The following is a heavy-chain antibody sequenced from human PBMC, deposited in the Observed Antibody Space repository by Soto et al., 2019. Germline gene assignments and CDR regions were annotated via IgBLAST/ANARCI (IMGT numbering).Heavy chain of an antibody. D-gene: IGHD5-12*01. V-gene: IGHV3-74*01. CDR3: ARDSAWLFDS. CDR2: INSDGSTT. J-gene: IGHJ4*02. CDR1: GFTFSSYW. Sequence: GGSLRLSCASSGFTFSSYWMHWVRRAPGRGLVWVSHINSDGSTTSYADSVKGRFIISRDDSKNTLSLQMNSLRAEDTAVYYCARDSAWLFDSWGQGTLVTVSS.